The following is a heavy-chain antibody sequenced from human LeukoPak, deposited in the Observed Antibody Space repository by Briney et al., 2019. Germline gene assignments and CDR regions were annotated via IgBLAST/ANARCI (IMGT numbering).Heavy chain of an antibody. D-gene: IGHD3-16*01. V-gene: IGHV1-18*01. Sequence: ASVKVSCKASGYTFTSYGISWVRQAPGKGLEWMGWISAYNGNTNYAQKLQGRVTMTTDTSTSTAYMELRSLRSDDTAVYYCARSAANWGRKRSNWFDPWGQGTLVTVSS. CDR3: ARSAANWGRKRSNWFDP. CDR2: ISAYNGNT. J-gene: IGHJ5*02. CDR1: GYTFTSYG.